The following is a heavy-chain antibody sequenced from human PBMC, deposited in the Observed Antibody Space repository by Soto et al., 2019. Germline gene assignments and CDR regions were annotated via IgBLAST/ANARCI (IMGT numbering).Heavy chain of an antibody. J-gene: IGHJ3*01. CDR1: GFIFSNYA. D-gene: IGHD4-17*01. CDR3: AKDPISDYIGAFDF. Sequence: EVQVLESGGGLVQPGGSLRLSCAASGFIFSNYAMMWVRQAPGKGLEWVSAISGGGGGAQYADSVRARLTISRDNSKNTLYLQMNSLRAEDTAVYYCAKDPISDYIGAFDFWGQGILVTVSS. V-gene: IGHV3-23*01. CDR2: ISGGGGGA.